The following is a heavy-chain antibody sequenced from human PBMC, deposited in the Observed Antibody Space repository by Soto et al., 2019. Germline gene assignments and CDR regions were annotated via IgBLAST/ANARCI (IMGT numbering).Heavy chain of an antibody. J-gene: IGHJ4*02. V-gene: IGHV3-66*01. D-gene: IGHD4-17*01. CDR2: IYSGGST. Sequence: EVQLVASGGGLVQPGGSLRLSCAASGFTVSSNYMSWVRQAPGKWLEWVSVIYSGGSTYYADSVKGRFTISRDNSKNTLYLQMNSLRAEDTAVYYGARADYGDHGGFDYWGQGTLVTVSS. CDR1: GFTVSSNY. CDR3: ARADYGDHGGFDY.